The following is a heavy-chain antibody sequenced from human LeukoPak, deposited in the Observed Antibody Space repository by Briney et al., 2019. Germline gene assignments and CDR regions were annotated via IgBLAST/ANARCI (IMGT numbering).Heavy chain of an antibody. D-gene: IGHD1-26*01. Sequence: GGSLRLSCAASGFTFSNYWMHWVRQAPGKGLVWVSLVNDDGSTTVYADSVKGRFTISRDNAKNTLYLQMNSLRAEDTAVYYCAVKWTYDGFDIWGQGTMVTVSS. CDR2: VNDDGSTT. CDR3: AVKWTYDGFDI. CDR1: GFTFSNYW. V-gene: IGHV3-74*01. J-gene: IGHJ3*02.